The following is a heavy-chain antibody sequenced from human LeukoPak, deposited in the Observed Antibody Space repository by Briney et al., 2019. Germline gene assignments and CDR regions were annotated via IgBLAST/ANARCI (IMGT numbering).Heavy chain of an antibody. CDR3: ARKNNFDAFDI. D-gene: IGHD2/OR15-2a*01. CDR1: GYTFSNYA. J-gene: IGHJ3*02. V-gene: IGHV7-4-1*02. CDR2: IHTNTGNP. Sequence: ASVKVSCKASGYTFSNYAMNWVRQAPGQGLEWMGWIHTNTGNPTYGQGFTGRFVFSLDTSVSTAYLQISDIKAEDNAVYYCARKNNFDAFDIWGQGTMVTVPS.